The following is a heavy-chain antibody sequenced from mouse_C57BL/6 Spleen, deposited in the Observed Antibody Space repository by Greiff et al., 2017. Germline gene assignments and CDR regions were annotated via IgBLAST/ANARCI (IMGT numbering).Heavy chain of an antibody. J-gene: IGHJ2*01. CDR2: IDPSDSYT. CDR3: ARFTTTVYYFDY. Sequence: VQLQQPGAELVKPGASVKLSCKASGYTFTSYWMQWVKQRPGQGLEWIGEIDPSDSYTNYNQKFKGKATLTVDTSSSTAYMQLSSLTSEDSAVYYCARFTTTVYYFDYWGQGTTLTVSS. V-gene: IGHV1-50*01. CDR1: GYTFTSYW. D-gene: IGHD1-1*01.